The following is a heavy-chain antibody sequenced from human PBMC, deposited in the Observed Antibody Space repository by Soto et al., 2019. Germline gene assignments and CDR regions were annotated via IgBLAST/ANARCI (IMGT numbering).Heavy chain of an antibody. CDR2: ITGSGGVT. J-gene: IGHJ4*02. Sequence: EVKLVESGGALVQPGGSLRLSCTASGFDFSGSEMNWFRQAAGKGLEWVAYITGSGGVTFHADSVKGRFSISRDNAKNSLCLDMSDLTADDTGVYYCAKVAPFILGSPFWGKGTLVTVSS. CDR3: AKVAPFILGSPF. V-gene: IGHV3-48*03. CDR1: GFDFSGSE. D-gene: IGHD2-21*01.